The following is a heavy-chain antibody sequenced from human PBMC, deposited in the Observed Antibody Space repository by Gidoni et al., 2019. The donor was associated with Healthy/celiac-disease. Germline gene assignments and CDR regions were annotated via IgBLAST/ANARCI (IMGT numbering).Heavy chain of an antibody. V-gene: IGHV3-23*01. J-gene: IGHJ4*02. D-gene: IGHD2-2*01. CDR2: ISGSGGST. CDR3: AKGNCSSTSCYLGEYYFDY. Sequence: EVQLLESGGGLVQPGGSLRLSCAASGFTFSSYAMSWVRQAPGKGLEWVSAISGSGGSTYYADSVKGRFTISRDNSKNTLYLQMNSLRAEDTAVYYCAKGNCSSTSCYLGEYYFDYWGQGTLVTVSS. CDR1: GFTFSSYA.